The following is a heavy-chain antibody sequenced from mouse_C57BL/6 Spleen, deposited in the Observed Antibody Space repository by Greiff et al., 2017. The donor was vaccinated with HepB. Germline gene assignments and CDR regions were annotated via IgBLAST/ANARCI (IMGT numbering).Heavy chain of an antibody. J-gene: IGHJ2*01. CDR1: GYTFTSYG. CDR2: IYPRSGNT. CDR3: AREGITTVFDY. V-gene: IGHV1-81*01. D-gene: IGHD1-1*01. Sequence: VQLQQSGAELARPGASVKLSCKASGYTFTSYGISWVKQRTGQGLEWIGEIYPRSGNTYYNEKFKGKATLTADKSSSTAYMELRSLTSADSAVYFCAREGITTVFDYWGQGTTLTVSS.